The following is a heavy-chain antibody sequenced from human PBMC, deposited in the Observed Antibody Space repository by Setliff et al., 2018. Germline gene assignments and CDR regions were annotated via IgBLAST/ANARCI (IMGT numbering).Heavy chain of an antibody. CDR2: NSA. CDR1: GGTFSSYG. D-gene: IGHD2-2*01. J-gene: IGHJ4*02. V-gene: IGHV1-18*01. Sequence: GASVKVSCKASGGTFSSYGINWVRQAPGQGLEWMGWNSAYAQKFQGRVTMTTDTPTSTAYMELRSLRSDDTAVYYCARGPPDFVVVPAAAKFDFWGQGTLVTVSS. CDR3: ARGPPDFVVVPAAAKFDF.